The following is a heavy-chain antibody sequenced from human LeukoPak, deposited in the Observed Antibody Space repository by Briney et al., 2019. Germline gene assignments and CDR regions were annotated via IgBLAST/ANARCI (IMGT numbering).Heavy chain of an antibody. CDR2: IYYSGST. Sequence: SKTLSLTCTVSGGSISSYYWSWIRQPPGKGLEWIGYIYYSGSTNYNPSLKSRVTISVDTSKNQFSLKLSSVTAADTAVYYCARGTYYGAYTYWGQGTLVTVSS. CDR1: GGSISSYY. J-gene: IGHJ4*02. V-gene: IGHV4-59*01. CDR3: ARGTYYGAYTY. D-gene: IGHD4-17*01.